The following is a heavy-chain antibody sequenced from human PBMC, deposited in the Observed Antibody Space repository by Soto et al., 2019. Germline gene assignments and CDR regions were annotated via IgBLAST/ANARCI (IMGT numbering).Heavy chain of an antibody. Sequence: PGGSLRLSCAASGFTFSSYWMSWVRQAPGKGLEWVANIKQDGSEKDYVDSVKGRFTISRDNAKNSLYLQMNSLRAEATAVYYCARDFGDSSGWTDVWWMDVWGQGTTVTVSS. CDR3: ARDFGDSSGWTDVWWMDV. D-gene: IGHD6-19*01. CDR1: GFTFSSYW. J-gene: IGHJ6*02. V-gene: IGHV3-7*03. CDR2: IKQDGSEK.